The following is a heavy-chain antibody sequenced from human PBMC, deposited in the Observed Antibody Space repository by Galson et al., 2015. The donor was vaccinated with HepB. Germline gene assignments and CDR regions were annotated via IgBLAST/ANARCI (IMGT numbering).Heavy chain of an antibody. CDR1: GFTYDSCA. J-gene: IGHJ4*02. D-gene: IGHD6-19*01. CDR2: ITASGSTT. Sequence: SLRLSCATSGFTYDSCAMSWVRQAPGKGLEWVSAITASGSTTYYADSVKDRFTISRDNSKNTMSLQMNSLRADDTAIYYCAKGRRSGLAVAGVDYWGQGTLVTVSS. V-gene: IGHV3-23*01. CDR3: AKGRRSGLAVAGVDY.